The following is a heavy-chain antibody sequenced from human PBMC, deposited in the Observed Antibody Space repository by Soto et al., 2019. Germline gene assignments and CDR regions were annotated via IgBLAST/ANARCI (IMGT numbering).Heavy chain of an antibody. CDR1: VFSFSTYD. CDR2: IGTAGDT. CDR3: ARAIGPTLFDY. Sequence: RRYMLLPWSQSVFSFSTYDMHWVRQGPGKGLEWVSAIGTAGDTNYAASVRCRFTIPRENAKNSSYLQMNSLRAGDTAIYFCARAIGPTLFDYWAQGTLVTVSS. D-gene: IGHD3-22*01. J-gene: IGHJ4*02. V-gene: IGHV3-13*04.